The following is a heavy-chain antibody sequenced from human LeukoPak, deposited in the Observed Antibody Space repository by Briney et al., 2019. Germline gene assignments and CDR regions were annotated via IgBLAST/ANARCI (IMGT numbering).Heavy chain of an antibody. J-gene: IGHJ5*02. CDR3: ARHATGTTIRWFDP. CDR1: GYTFTGYY. Sequence: ASVKVSCKASGYTFTGYYMHWVRQAPGRGLEWMGWIDSNIGGTNYAEKFQGRVTMTRDTSISTAFMELSRLTSDDTAVYYCARHATGTTIRWFDPWGQGTLVTVSS. CDR2: IDSNIGGT. D-gene: IGHD1-1*01. V-gene: IGHV1-2*02.